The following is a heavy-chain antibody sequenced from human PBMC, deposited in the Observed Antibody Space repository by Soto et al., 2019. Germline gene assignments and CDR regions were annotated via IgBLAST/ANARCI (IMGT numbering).Heavy chain of an antibody. CDR1: GFTFSSYA. Sequence: GSLRPSCAASGFTFSSYAMSWVRQAPGKGLEWVSAISGSGGSTYYADSVKGRFTISRDNPKNTLYLQMNSLRAEDTAVYYCTKDKAISYGMDVWGQGTTVTVSS. V-gene: IGHV3-23*01. J-gene: IGHJ6*02. D-gene: IGHD3-3*01. CDR3: TKDKAISYGMDV. CDR2: ISGSGGST.